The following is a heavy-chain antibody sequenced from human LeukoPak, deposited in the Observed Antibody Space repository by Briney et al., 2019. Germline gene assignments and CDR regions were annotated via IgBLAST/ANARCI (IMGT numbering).Heavy chain of an antibody. V-gene: IGHV3-30*03. CDR1: GFSFSSFG. Sequence: GRSLRLSCAASGFSFSSFGMHWVRQAPGKGLEWVAVISHGGSNKYYADSVEGRFTMSRDNSKNTVYLQMNSLRAEDTAVYYCARNVWEIVVETASFDPWGQGPLVTVSS. CDR2: ISHGGSNK. CDR3: ARNVWEIVVETASFDP. J-gene: IGHJ5*02. D-gene: IGHD2-2*01.